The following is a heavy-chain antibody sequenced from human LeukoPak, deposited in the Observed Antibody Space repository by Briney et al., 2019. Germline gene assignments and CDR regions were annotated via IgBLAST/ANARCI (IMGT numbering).Heavy chain of an antibody. D-gene: IGHD3-22*01. CDR2: IHHIGLT. Sequence: PSETLSLTCTVSGSSVSNNNWWSWVRQSPEKGLEWIGEIHHIGLTNYNPSLKSRVLLSVDESKDQFSLQLHSVTAADTAVYYCAKAGYYDLDYWGQGTLVTVSS. J-gene: IGHJ4*02. V-gene: IGHV4-4*02. CDR3: AKAGYYDLDY. CDR1: GSSVSNNNW.